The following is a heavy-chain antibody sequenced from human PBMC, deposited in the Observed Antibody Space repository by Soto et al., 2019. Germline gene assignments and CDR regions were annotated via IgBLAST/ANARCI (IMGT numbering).Heavy chain of an antibody. CDR3: ATRITVFGLLIPPFDP. CDR2: INHTGGT. J-gene: IGHJ5*02. V-gene: IGHV4-34*01. D-gene: IGHD3-3*01. Sequence: PXEXLSLTCAFYGGXVNGNYWNWIRQPPGKGLEWIGEINHTGGTHYKTYLKSPVNMSVETSKNNFSLRLSSVTAADPAIYSCATRITVFGLLIPPFDPWGQGTQGTVSS. CDR1: GGXVNGNY.